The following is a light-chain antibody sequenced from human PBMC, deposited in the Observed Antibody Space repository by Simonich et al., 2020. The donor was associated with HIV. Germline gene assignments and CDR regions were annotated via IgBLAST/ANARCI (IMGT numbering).Light chain of an antibody. CDR3: CSYAGSSPSVV. J-gene: IGLJ2*01. CDR2: EGS. V-gene: IGLV2-23*01. CDR1: SSDVGSYNF. Sequence: QSALTQPASVSGSPGQSITISCTGTSSDVGSYNFVPWYQQHPGKAPKLMIYEGSKRPSGVSKRFSGSKSGNTASLTISGLEAEDEADYYCCSYAGSSPSVVFGGGTKLTVL.